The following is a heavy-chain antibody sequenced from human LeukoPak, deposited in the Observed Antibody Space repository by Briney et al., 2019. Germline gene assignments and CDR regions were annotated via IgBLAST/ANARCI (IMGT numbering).Heavy chain of an antibody. CDR2: INPNSGGT. CDR1: GYTFTGYY. D-gene: IGHD2-15*01. CDR3: ARQIVGVVAARRQGDY. J-gene: IGHJ4*02. Sequence: ASVKVSCKASGYTFTGYYMHWVRQAPGQGLEWMGWINPNSGGTNYAQKFQGRVTMTRDTSISTAYMELSRLRSDDTAVYYCARQIVGVVAARRQGDYWGQGTLVTVSS. V-gene: IGHV1-2*02.